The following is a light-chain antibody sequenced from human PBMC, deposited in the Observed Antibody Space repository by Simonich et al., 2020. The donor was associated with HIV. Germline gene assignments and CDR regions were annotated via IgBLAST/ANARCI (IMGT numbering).Light chain of an antibody. CDR1: QSIRNN. V-gene: IGKV3-11*01. CDR2: DAS. Sequence: EIVLTQSPDILSLSPGERPTLSCRASQSIRNNLAWYQQKPGQAPRLLIYDASNRATGIPARFSGSGSGTDFTLTISSLEPEDFAVYYCQQRINWPPGYTFGQGTKLEIK. J-gene: IGKJ2*01. CDR3: QQRINWPPGYT.